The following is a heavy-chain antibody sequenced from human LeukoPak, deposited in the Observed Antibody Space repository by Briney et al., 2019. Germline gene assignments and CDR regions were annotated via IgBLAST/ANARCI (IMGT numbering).Heavy chain of an antibody. CDR3: VRGGNYWRQWWFDP. CDR1: VGSISTYY. J-gene: IGHJ5*02. V-gene: IGHV4-59*01. CDR2: IYYTGST. D-gene: IGHD1-26*01. Sequence: SETLSLTCTVSVGSISTYYWSWIRQPPGKGLEWIGFIYYTGSTSYNPPLKSRVTMSLDQSQNQFPLVLNTVPPADPALCHCVRGGNYWRQWWFDPWGRGTLVSVSS.